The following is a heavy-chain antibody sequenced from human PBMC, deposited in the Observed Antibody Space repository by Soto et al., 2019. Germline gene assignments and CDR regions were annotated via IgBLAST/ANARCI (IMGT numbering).Heavy chain of an antibody. CDR1: GVSITSYY. CDR3: ARLILDHYYYYMDV. D-gene: IGHD3-3*01. J-gene: IGHJ6*03. CDR2: IYYSGST. Sequence: SETLSLTCPVSGVSITSYYWSWIRQPPGKGLEWIGYIYYSGSTNYNPSLKSRVTISVDTSKNQFSLQLTSVTAADTAVYYCARLILDHYYYYMDVWGKGTTVTVSS. V-gene: IGHV4-59*08.